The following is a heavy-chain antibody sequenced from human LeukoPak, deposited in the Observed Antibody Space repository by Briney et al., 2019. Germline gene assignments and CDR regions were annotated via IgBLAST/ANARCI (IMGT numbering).Heavy chain of an antibody. CDR1: GYTFTGYY. CDR3: ARDQYCTSTSCYPFFYY. J-gene: IGHJ4*02. V-gene: IGHV1-2*02. D-gene: IGHD2-2*01. Sequence: GASVKVSCKASGYTFTGYYVHWVRQAPAQGLEWMGWINPNSGGTNYAQKFQGRVTMTRDTSISTAYMELSGLRSDDTAVYYCARDQYCTSTSCYPFFYYWGQGTLVTVSS. CDR2: INPNSGGT.